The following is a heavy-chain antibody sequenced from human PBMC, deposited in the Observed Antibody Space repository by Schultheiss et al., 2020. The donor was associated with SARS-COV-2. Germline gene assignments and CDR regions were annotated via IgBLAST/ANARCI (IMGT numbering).Heavy chain of an antibody. CDR3: ARDNDYGDYPNFDY. Sequence: ASVKVSCKASGGTFSSYAISWVRQAPGQGLEWMGWMNPNSGNTGYAQKFQGRVTMTRNTSISTAYMELSSLRSDDTAVYYCARDNDYGDYPNFDYWGQGTLVTVSS. J-gene: IGHJ4*02. D-gene: IGHD4-17*01. CDR2: MNPNSGNT. CDR1: GGTFSSYA. V-gene: IGHV1-8*02.